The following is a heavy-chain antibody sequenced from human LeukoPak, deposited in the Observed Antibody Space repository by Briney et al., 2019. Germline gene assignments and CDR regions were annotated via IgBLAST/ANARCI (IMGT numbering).Heavy chain of an antibody. CDR3: ASSGGIFGVVSYYYMDV. J-gene: IGHJ6*03. Sequence: GASVKVSCKASGGTFSSYAISWVRQAPGQGLEWMGGIIPIFGTANYAQKFQGRVTITTDEPTSTAYMELSSLRSEDTVVYYCASSGGIFGVVSYYYMDVWGKGTTVTVSS. CDR2: IIPIFGTA. CDR1: GGTFSSYA. D-gene: IGHD3-3*01. V-gene: IGHV1-69*05.